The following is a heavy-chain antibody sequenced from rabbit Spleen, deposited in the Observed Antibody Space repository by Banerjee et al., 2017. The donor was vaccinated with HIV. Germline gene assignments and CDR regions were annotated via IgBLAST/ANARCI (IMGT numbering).Heavy chain of an antibody. J-gene: IGHJ4*01. CDR2: IYVGSGGST. CDR1: GFSFSYSYW. D-gene: IGHD1-1*01. CDR3: VRSINMRHFNL. V-gene: IGHV1S45*01. Sequence: QEQLEESGGDLVKPEGSLTLTCTASGFSFSYSYWICWVRQAPGKGLEWIACIYVGSGGSTYYASWVNGRFSVSRSASLNTVDLQLNSLTAADTATYFCVRSINMRHFNLWGQGTLVTVS.